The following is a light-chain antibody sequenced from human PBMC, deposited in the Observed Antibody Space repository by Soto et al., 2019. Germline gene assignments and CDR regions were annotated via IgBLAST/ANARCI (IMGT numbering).Light chain of an antibody. V-gene: IGKV3-20*01. CDR3: QQYGSSPPYT. CDR2: DAS. CDR1: PSVSSSY. J-gene: IGKJ2*01. Sequence: EIVLTQSPGILSLSPGERATLACRASPSVSSSYLAWYQQKPGQAPRLLIYDASSRATGIPDRFSGSGSGTDFTLAISRLETDDCAVYYCQQYGSSPPYTCGQGTKLEIK.